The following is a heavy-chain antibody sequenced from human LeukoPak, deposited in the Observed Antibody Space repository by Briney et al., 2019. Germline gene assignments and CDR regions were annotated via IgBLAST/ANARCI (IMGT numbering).Heavy chain of an antibody. Sequence: SETLSLTCTVSGGSISSSSYYWGWIRQPPGKGLEWIGSIYYSGSTYYNPSLKGRVTISVDTSKNQFSLKLSSVTAADTAVYYCARRPVITIFGVVNDAFDIWGQGTMVTVSS. D-gene: IGHD3-3*01. V-gene: IGHV4-39*07. J-gene: IGHJ3*02. CDR3: ARRPVITIFGVVNDAFDI. CDR2: IYYSGST. CDR1: GGSISSSSYY.